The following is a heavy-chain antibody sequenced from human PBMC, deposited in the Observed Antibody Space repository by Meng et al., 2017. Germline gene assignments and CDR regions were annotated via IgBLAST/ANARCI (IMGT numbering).Heavy chain of an antibody. CDR3: ARDFTAVVVAARWGWFDP. V-gene: IGHV4-39*07. D-gene: IGHD2-15*01. J-gene: IGHJ5*02. Sequence: RPPEAGPGLVKPSETLSPTCTVSGGSISSSSYYWGWIRQPPGKGLEWIGSNYYSGSTYYNPSLKSRVTISVDTSKNQFSLKLSSVTAADTAVYYCARDFTAVVVAARWGWFDPWGQGTLVTVSS. CDR2: NYYSGST. CDR1: GGSISSSSYY.